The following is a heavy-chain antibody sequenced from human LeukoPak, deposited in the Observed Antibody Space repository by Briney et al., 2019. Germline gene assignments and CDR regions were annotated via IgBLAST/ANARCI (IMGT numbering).Heavy chain of an antibody. V-gene: IGHV4-4*07. CDR2: IYTSGST. D-gene: IGHD3-22*01. CDR1: GGSISSYY. CDR3: ARDGDYYDSSGYFDY. J-gene: IGHJ4*02. Sequence: SETLSLTCTVSGGSISSYYWSWIRQPAGKGLEWIGRIYTSGSTNYNPSLKSRVTMSVDTSKNQFSLKLRSVTAADTAVYYCARDGDYYDSSGYFDYWGQGTLVTVSS.